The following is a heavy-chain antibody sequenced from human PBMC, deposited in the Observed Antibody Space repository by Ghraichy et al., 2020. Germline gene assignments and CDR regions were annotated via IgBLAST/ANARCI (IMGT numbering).Heavy chain of an antibody. CDR3: TRDDGYSNYGYYYGMHV. J-gene: IGHJ6*02. CDR2: IRRKAYGGTT. V-gene: IGHV3-49*04. D-gene: IGHD4-11*01. CDR1: GFTFGDYA. Sequence: GGSLRLSCTASGFTFGDYAMSWVRQAPGKGLEWVGLIRRKAYGGTTEYAASVKGRFTISRDDSKSIAYLQMNSLKTEDTAVYYCTRDDGYSNYGYYYGMHVWGQGTTVTVSS.